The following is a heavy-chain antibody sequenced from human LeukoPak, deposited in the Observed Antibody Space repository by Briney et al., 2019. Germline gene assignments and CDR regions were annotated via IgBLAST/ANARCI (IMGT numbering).Heavy chain of an antibody. V-gene: IGHV3-21*01. CDR2: ISSSSSYI. D-gene: IGHD3-22*01. CDR1: GLTFSSYS. Sequence: GGSLRLSCAASGLTFSSYSMNWVRQAPGKGLEWVSSISSSSSYIYYADSVKGRFTISRDNAKNSLYLQMNSLRAEDTAVYYCARGDSSGYYYPVGGYFDYWGQGTLVTVSS. J-gene: IGHJ4*02. CDR3: ARGDSSGYYYPVGGYFDY.